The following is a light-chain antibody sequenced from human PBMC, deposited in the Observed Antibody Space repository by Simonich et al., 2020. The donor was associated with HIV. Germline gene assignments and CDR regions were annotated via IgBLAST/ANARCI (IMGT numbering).Light chain of an antibody. Sequence: DIVMTQSTDSLAVSLGERATINCQSSQTVLYSSNNKNYLAWYQKKPGQPPKLLIDWASTRESGVPDRFSGSGSGTDFTLTISSLQAEDVALYYCQHYYTTPLTFGGGTKVEIK. V-gene: IGKV4-1*01. CDR2: WAS. CDR1: QTVLYSSNNKNY. CDR3: QHYYTTPLT. J-gene: IGKJ4*01.